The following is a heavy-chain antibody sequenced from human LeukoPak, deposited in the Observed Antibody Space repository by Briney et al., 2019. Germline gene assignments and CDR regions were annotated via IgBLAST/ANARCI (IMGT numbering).Heavy chain of an antibody. CDR1: GFTFSSYG. D-gene: IGHD1-26*01. V-gene: IGHV3-33*01. J-gene: IGHJ6*03. Sequence: GGSLRLSCAASGFTFSSYGMHWVRQAPGKGLEWVAVIWYDGSNKYYADPVKGRFTISRDNSKNTLYLQMNSLRAEDTAVYYCARGLRWELPYYYMDVWGKGTTVTVSS. CDR2: IWYDGSNK. CDR3: ARGLRWELPYYYMDV.